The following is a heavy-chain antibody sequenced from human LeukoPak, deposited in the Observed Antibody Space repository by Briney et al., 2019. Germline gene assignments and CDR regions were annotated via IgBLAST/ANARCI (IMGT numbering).Heavy chain of an antibody. Sequence: SETLSLTCAVYGGSFSGYYWSWIRQPPGKGLEWIGEINHSGSTNYNPSLKSRVTMSVDTSKNQFSLKLSSVTAADTAVYYCARERALGFGENWFDPWGQGTLVTVSS. CDR1: GGSFSGYY. J-gene: IGHJ5*02. V-gene: IGHV4-34*01. D-gene: IGHD3-10*01. CDR3: ARERALGFGENWFDP. CDR2: INHSGST.